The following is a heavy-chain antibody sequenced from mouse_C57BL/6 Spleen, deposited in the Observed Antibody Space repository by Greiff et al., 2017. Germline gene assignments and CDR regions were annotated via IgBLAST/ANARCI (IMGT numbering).Heavy chain of an antibody. D-gene: IGHD3-2*02. CDR1: GFSLTSYA. Sequence: VHLVESGPGLVAPSQSLSITCTVSGFSLTSYAISWVRQPPGKGLEWLGVIWTGGGTNYNSALKSRLSISKDNSKSQVFLKMNSLQTDDTARYYCARTLSSSGYDYAMDYWGQGTSVTVSS. V-gene: IGHV2-9-1*01. CDR2: IWTGGGT. J-gene: IGHJ4*01. CDR3: ARTLSSSGYDYAMDY.